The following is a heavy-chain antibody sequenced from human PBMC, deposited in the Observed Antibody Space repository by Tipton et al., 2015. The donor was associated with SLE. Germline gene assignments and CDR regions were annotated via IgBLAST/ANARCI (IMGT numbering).Heavy chain of an antibody. Sequence: SLRLSCAASGFTLSNYAMHWVRQAPGKGLEWVAVISFDGSNKYYADSVKGRFTISRDNSKNTLYLQMNSLRAEDTAVYYCARDQNSGTYRDYYYYYMDVWGKGTTVTVSS. CDR3: ARDQNSGTYRDYYYYYMDV. CDR2: ISFDGSNK. V-gene: IGHV3-30-3*01. CDR1: GFTLSNYA. D-gene: IGHD1-26*01. J-gene: IGHJ6*03.